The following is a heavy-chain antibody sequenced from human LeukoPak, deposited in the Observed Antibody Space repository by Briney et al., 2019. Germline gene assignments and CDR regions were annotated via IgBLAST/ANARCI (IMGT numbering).Heavy chain of an antibody. V-gene: IGHV3-30*02. D-gene: IGHD2-2*01. CDR1: GFTFSSYG. J-gene: IGHJ4*02. CDR2: IRYDGSNK. CDR3: AKDLVVLKYYFDY. Sequence: PGGSLRLSCAASGFTFSSYGMHWVRQAPGKGLEWVAFIRYDGSNKYYADSVKGRFTISRDNSKNTLYLQMNSLRAEDTAVYYCAKDLVVLKYYFDYWGQGTLVTVSS.